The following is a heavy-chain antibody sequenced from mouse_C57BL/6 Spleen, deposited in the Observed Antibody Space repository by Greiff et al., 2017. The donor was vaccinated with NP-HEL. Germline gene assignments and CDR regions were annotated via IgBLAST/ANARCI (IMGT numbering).Heavy chain of an antibody. CDR2: ISSGSSTI. J-gene: IGHJ1*03. D-gene: IGHD1-1*01. CDR1: GFTFSDYG. V-gene: IGHV5-17*01. CDR3: ARSFYYYGSSYWYFDV. Sequence: EVQGVESGGGLVKPGGSLKLSCAASGFTFSDYGMHWVRQAPEKGLEWVAYISSGSSTIYYADTVKGRFTISRDNAKNTLFLQMTSLRSEDTAMYYCARSFYYYGSSYWYFDVWGTGTTVTVSS.